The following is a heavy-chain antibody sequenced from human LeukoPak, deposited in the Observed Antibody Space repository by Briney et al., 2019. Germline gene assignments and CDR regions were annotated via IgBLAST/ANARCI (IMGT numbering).Heavy chain of an antibody. CDR2: IGSGGVNT. Sequence: GGSLRLSCAASGFTFGIYGMTWVRQAPGKGLEWVSAIGSGGVNTYYADSVKGRFTSSRDNSKINLYLQMNSLRPEKPAFYYCAKDSWSGNGIYDPFDIWGQGTLVTVSS. CDR1: GFTFGIYG. CDR3: AKDSWSGNGIYDPFDI. J-gene: IGHJ3*02. D-gene: IGHD2-8*01. V-gene: IGHV3-23*01.